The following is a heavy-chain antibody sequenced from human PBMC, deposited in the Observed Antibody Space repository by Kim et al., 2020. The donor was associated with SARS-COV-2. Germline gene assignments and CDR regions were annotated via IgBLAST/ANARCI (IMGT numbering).Heavy chain of an antibody. Sequence: SVKVSCKASGGTFSSYAISWVRQAPGQGLEWMGGIIPIFGTANYAQKFQGRVTITADESTSTAYMELSSLRSEDTAVYYCARGLVLRYFDWLGVYWGQGTLVTVSS. CDR1: GGTFSSYA. D-gene: IGHD3-9*01. V-gene: IGHV1-69*13. CDR3: ARGLVLRYFDWLGVY. J-gene: IGHJ4*02. CDR2: IIPIFGTA.